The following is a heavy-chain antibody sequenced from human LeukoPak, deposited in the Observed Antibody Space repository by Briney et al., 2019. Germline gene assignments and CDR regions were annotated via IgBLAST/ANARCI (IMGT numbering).Heavy chain of an antibody. Sequence: GSLRLSCAASGFTFSHTWMTWVRQAPGKGLEWVGQIQSETDGGTTDYAAPVKGRFTISRDDSKSTLYLQMNSLKTDDTAVYFCATNDHDDYIPDSWGQGTLVTVSS. CDR2: IQSETDGGTT. J-gene: IGHJ4*02. CDR1: GFTFSHTW. V-gene: IGHV3-15*01. CDR3: ATNDHDDYIPDS. D-gene: IGHD4-17*01.